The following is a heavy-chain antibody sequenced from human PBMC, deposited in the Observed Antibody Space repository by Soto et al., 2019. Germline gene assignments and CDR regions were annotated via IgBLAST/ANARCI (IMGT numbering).Heavy chain of an antibody. Sequence: ASVKVSCKTSRYTFTSCGISWVRQAPGQGLEWMGWISAYNGNTNYAQKLQGRVTMTTDTSTSTAYMELRSPRSDDTAVYYCARDRCSGGSCFPPDAFDIWGQGTMVTVSS. D-gene: IGHD2-15*01. CDR1: RYTFTSCG. CDR2: ISAYNGNT. J-gene: IGHJ3*02. CDR3: ARDRCSGGSCFPPDAFDI. V-gene: IGHV1-18*01.